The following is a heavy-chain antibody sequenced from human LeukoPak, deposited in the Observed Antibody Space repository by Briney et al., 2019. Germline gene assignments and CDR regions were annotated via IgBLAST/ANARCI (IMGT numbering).Heavy chain of an antibody. V-gene: IGHV1-46*01. D-gene: IGHD2-8*01. CDR1: GLTLTTIY. CDR3: ASEVPRTSRFDH. J-gene: IGHJ4*02. CDR2: LYPGGDRA. Sequence: ASVKVSCKASGLTLTTIYMHWVRQAPGQGLEWMAVLYPGGDRAIYAQRFQGRHTLTRDTSTNTVYMEVSSLASEDTAVYYCASEVPRTSRFDHWGQGTLVTVSS.